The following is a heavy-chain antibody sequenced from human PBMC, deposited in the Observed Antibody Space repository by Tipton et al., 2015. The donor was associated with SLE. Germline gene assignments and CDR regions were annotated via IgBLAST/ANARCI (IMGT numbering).Heavy chain of an antibody. CDR1: GYSISSGYY. J-gene: IGHJ3*02. CDR3: ARGNRGSSGWYGALDI. D-gene: IGHD6-19*01. V-gene: IGHV4-38-2*01. CDR2: IYHSGST. Sequence: TLSLTCAVSGYSISSGYYWGWIRQPPGKGLEWIGSIYHSGSTYYNPSLKSRVTISVDTSKNQFSLKLSSVTAADAAAYYCARGNRGSSGWYGALDIWGQGTMVTVSS.